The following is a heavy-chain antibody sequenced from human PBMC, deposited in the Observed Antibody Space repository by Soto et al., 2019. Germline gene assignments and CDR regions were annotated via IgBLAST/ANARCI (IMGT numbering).Heavy chain of an antibody. CDR1: GGSISTYY. D-gene: IGHD6-6*01. CDR2: VYYSGST. CDR3: AAALSVTGAFDF. Sequence: QVQLQESGPGLVKPSETLSLTCTVSGGSISTYYWNWIRQPPGKGLEWIGFVYYSGSTSYYPSLESRATISIDTSKNPFTLKLSSVTAADTAVYYCAAALSVTGAFDFWGKGTMVTVSS. V-gene: IGHV4-59*08. J-gene: IGHJ3*01.